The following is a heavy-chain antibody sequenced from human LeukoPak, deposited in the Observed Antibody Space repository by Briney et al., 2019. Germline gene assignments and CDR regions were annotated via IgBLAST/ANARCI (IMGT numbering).Heavy chain of an antibody. J-gene: IGHJ4*02. Sequence: GASVKVSCKAPGGTFISYAISWVRQAPGQGLEWMGRIIPILGIANYAQKFQGRVTITADKSTSTAYMELSSLRSEDTAVYYCARGSSLAATPVYWGQGTLVTVSS. CDR3: ARGSSLAATPVY. CDR2: IIPILGIA. D-gene: IGHD2-15*01. CDR1: GGTFISYA. V-gene: IGHV1-69*04.